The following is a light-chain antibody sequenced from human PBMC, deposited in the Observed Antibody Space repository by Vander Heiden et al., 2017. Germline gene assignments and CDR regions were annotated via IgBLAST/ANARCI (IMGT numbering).Light chain of an antibody. CDR1: EDIGRY. CDR2: DAS. J-gene: IGKJ2*01. CDR3: QQFNHLPIYT. Sequence: DIQMTQAPSSLSASVGDSVSITCQASEDIGRYLNWYQQTPGKPPKLLISDASKLRPGVPSRFSGSGSGTLFTLTIRTLQPEDVGTYYCQQFNHLPIYTFGPGTRLDI. V-gene: IGKV1-33*01.